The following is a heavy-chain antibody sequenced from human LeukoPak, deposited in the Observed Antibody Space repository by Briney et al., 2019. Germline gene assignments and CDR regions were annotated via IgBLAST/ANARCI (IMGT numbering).Heavy chain of an antibody. J-gene: IGHJ4*02. D-gene: IGHD6-19*01. V-gene: IGHV4-34*01. CDR2: INHSGST. CDR3: ARAASVRGCYVAY. CDR1: VGSFSGYY. Sequence: SETLSLTSAFYVGSFSGYYWSCIRQPPGKGLEWIGEINHSGSTNYTPSLKSRVTISVDTSKNPFSLQLSSVTAADTAVYYCARAASVRGCYVAYWGQGTLVTVSS.